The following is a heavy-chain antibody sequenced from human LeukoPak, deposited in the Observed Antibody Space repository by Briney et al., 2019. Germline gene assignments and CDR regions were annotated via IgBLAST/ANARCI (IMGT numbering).Heavy chain of an antibody. CDR2: INHSGST. CDR3: ARRASVAATLDY. D-gene: IGHD2-15*01. V-gene: IGHV4-34*01. CDR1: GGSFSGYY. J-gene: IGHJ4*02. Sequence: SETLSLTCAVYGGSFSGYYWSWIRQPPGKGLEWIGEINHSGSTNYNPSLKSRVTISVDTSKNQFSLKLRSVTAADTAVYYCARRASVAATLDYWGQGTLVTVSS.